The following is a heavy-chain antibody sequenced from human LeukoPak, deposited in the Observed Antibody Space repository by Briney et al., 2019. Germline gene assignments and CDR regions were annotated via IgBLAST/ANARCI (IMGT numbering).Heavy chain of an antibody. CDR3: AKGHGTRYLEWLSIEY. J-gene: IGHJ4*02. V-gene: IGHV3-23*01. CDR2: ISGSGGST. D-gene: IGHD3-3*01. Sequence: GGSLRLSCAASGFTFSSYAMSWVRQAPGKGLEWASAISGSGGSTYYADSVKGRFTISRDNSKNTLYLQMNSLRAEDTAVYYCAKGHGTRYLEWLSIEYWGQGTLVTVSS. CDR1: GFTFSSYA.